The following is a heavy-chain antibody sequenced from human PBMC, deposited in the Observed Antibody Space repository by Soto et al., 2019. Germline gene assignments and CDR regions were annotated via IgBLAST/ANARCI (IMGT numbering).Heavy chain of an antibody. CDR1: GFIFSTYG. Sequence: QVQLVESGGGVVQPGRSLRLSCAASGFIFSTYGMHWVRQTPGKGLECVAVISLDGNNKYYTDSVKGRFTISRDSSQNTLYLQVNSLRAEDTAVYYWAKDLFGISRIGRDNDFYGMDVWGQGTTVTVSS. CDR2: ISLDGNNK. D-gene: IGHD2-21*02. J-gene: IGHJ6*02. V-gene: IGHV3-30*18. CDR3: AKDLFGISRIGRDNDFYGMDV.